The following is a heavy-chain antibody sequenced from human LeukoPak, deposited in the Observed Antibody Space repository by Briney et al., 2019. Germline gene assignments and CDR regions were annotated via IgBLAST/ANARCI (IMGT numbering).Heavy chain of an antibody. J-gene: IGHJ5*02. CDR3: ARGTGDILTGYGWFDP. CDR2: MNPNSGNT. Sequence: ASVKVSCKASGYTFTSYDINWVRQATGQGLEWMGWMNPNSGNTGYAQKFQGRVTMTRNTSISTAYMELSSLRSEDTAGYYCARGTGDILTGYGWFDPWGQGTLVTVSS. CDR1: GYTFTSYD. V-gene: IGHV1-8*01. D-gene: IGHD3-9*01.